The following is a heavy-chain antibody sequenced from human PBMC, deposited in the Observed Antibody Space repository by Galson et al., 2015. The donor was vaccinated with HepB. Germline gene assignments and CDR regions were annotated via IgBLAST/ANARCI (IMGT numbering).Heavy chain of an antibody. CDR1: GFTFSSYW. Sequence: SLRLSCAASGFTFSSYWMHWVRQAPGKGLVWVSRINGDGSTTSYADSVKGRFTISRDNAKNTLHLQMNSLRAEDTAVFYCARGGPRNYYTLTKIYDYYGMDVWGQGTTVTVSS. V-gene: IGHV3-74*01. CDR3: ARGGPRNYYTLTKIYDYYGMDV. J-gene: IGHJ6*02. CDR2: INGDGSTT. D-gene: IGHD3-3*01.